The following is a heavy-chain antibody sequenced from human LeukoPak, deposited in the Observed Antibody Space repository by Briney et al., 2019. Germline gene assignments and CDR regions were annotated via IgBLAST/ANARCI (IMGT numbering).Heavy chain of an antibody. CDR2: IRSKAYGGTT. D-gene: IGHD4-17*01. J-gene: IGHJ4*02. CDR1: GFTFGDYA. Sequence: GGSLRLSCTASGFTFGDYAMSWFRQAPGKGLEWVGFIRSKAYGGTTEYAASVKGRFTISRDDSKSIAYLQMNSLKTEDTAVYYCTRARLVTTWPQYEVYWGQGTLVTVSS. V-gene: IGHV3-49*03. CDR3: TRARLVTTWPQYEVY.